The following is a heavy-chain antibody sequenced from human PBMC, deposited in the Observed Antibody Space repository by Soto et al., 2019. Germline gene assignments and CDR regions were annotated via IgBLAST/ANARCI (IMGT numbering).Heavy chain of an antibody. CDR3: ASEAGAYSSGWYDR. CDR2: ISSSTTNI. CDR1: GFTFSDYY. D-gene: IGHD6-19*01. Sequence: QVQLVESGGGLVKPGGSLRLSCAASGFTFSDYYMSWIRQAPGKGLEWVSYISSSTTNIYYAGSVKGRFTISRDNAKNSVYLQRNSLRAEDTAVYYCASEAGAYSSGWYDRWGQGTLVTVSS. V-gene: IGHV3-11*01. J-gene: IGHJ5*02.